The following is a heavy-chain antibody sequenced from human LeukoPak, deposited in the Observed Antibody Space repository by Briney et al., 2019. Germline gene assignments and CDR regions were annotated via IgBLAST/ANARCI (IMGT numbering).Heavy chain of an antibody. V-gene: IGHV3-20*04. CDR3: AREILRHSPFDY. J-gene: IGHJ4*02. Sequence: GGSLRLSCAASGLTFDDYGMSWVRQAPGKGLEWVSGINCDGGSTCYADSVKGRFTITRDNANNSLYLQLNRPRATDTAVYYCAREILRHSPFDYCGEGTPGTVSS. CDR1: GLTFDDYG. CDR2: INCDGGST.